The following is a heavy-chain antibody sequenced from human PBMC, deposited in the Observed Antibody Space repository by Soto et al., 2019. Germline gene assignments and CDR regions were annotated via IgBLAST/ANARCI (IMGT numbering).Heavy chain of an antibody. CDR1: SDSMNSGGYY. V-gene: IGHV4-31*03. D-gene: IGHD6-6*01. Sequence: SETLSLTCSVSSDSMNSGGYYWSWIRQHPGRGLEWIGYIYSNGDTYYNPSLKSRVTISVDTSKNQFSLNLTSVTAADTAVYYCARRGGSSSGYYYYAMDVWGQGTTVTVSS. J-gene: IGHJ6*02. CDR3: ARRGGSSSGYYYYAMDV. CDR2: IYSNGDT.